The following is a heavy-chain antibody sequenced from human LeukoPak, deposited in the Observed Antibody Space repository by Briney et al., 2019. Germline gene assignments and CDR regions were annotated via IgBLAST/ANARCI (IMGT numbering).Heavy chain of an antibody. V-gene: IGHV4-59*01. Sequence: SETLSLTCTVSGGSISSYYWSWIRQPPGKGLEWIGYIYYSGSTNYNPSLKSRVTLSVDTSKNRFSLRLSSVTAADTAVYYCSRDHSSSSPPKYWGQGTLVTVSS. D-gene: IGHD6-6*01. J-gene: IGHJ4*02. CDR3: SRDHSSSSPPKY. CDR2: IYYSGST. CDR1: GGSISSYY.